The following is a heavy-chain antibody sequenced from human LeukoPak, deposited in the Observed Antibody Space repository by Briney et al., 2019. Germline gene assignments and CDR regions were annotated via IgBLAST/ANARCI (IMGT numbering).Heavy chain of an antibody. CDR3: AGVYYDFCSGYYSDY. D-gene: IGHD3-3*01. Sequence: SETLSLTCTVSGGSISSYYWSWIRQPPGKGLEWIGYIYTSGSTNYNPSLKSRVTISVDTSKNQFSLRLSSVTAADTAVYYCAGVYYDFCSGYYSDYWGQGTMVSVRS. CDR2: IYTSGST. V-gene: IGHV4-4*09. J-gene: IGHJ4*02. CDR1: GGSISSYY.